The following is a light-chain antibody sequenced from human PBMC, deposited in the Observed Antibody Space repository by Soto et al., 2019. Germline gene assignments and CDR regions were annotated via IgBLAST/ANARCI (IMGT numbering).Light chain of an antibody. Sequence: VLPQSPGTLSLSPGESATLSCRATQTVFSKYIGWYQQKPGQAPRRLIFAASIRATGIQDRFSGSGSGTEFTLTISGLEPEDFAVYYCKQRSNWPTCGQGTRLEIK. CDR2: AAS. J-gene: IGKJ5*01. CDR1: QTVFSKY. V-gene: IGKV3D-20*02. CDR3: KQRSNWPT.